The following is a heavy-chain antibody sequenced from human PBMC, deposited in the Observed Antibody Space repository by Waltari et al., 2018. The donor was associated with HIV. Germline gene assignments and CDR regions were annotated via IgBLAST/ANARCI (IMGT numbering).Heavy chain of an antibody. J-gene: IGHJ5*02. D-gene: IGHD2-2*01. CDR2: IYISGSP. CDR3: ARGVPAATDWFDP. Sequence: QVQLQESGPGLVKPSQTLSLTCTVSGGSISSGSYYWSWIRQPAGKGLEWIGRIYISGSPNTHPARKSRVTISVDTSKNHFSLKLSSVTAADTAVYYCARGVPAATDWFDPWGQGTLVTVSS. CDR1: GGSISSGSYY. V-gene: IGHV4-61*02.